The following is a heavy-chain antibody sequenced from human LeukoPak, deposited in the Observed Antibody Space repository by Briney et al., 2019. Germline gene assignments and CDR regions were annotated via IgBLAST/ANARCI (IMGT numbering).Heavy chain of an antibody. CDR3: APGGDSTSGQ. V-gene: IGHV3-48*04. CDR2: ISSSRNTI. Sequence: PGGCLRLSCVASGFTFSDYDMHWVRQTPGKGLEWVSYISSSRNTIYYADSVKGRFTISRDNAKNSLYLQMNSLRAEDTAVYHCAPGGDSTSGQWGQGTLVTVSS. J-gene: IGHJ4*02. D-gene: IGHD2/OR15-2a*01. CDR1: GFTFSDYD.